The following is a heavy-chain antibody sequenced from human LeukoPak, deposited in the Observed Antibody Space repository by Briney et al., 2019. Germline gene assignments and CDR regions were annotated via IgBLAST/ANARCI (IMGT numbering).Heavy chain of an antibody. V-gene: IGHV3-48*01. CDR1: GFTFSSYM. Sequence: GGSLRLSCAASGFTFSSYMMNWVRQAPGKGLEWVSYISGSSSNIYYVDSAKGRFTISRDNAKNSLYLQMNSLRAEDTAVYYCAKSGGSYFTFLDAFDIWGQGTMVTVSS. D-gene: IGHD1-26*01. J-gene: IGHJ3*02. CDR2: ISGSSSNI. CDR3: AKSGGSYFTFLDAFDI.